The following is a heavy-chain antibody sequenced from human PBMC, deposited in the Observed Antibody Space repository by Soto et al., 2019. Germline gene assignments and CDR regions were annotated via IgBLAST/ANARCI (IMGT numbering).Heavy chain of an antibody. CDR1: GFTFSSYD. CDR3: AAAIFGVPPPYYGMDV. CDR2: IGTAGDT. Sequence: GGSLRLSCAASGFTFSSYDMHWVRQATGKGLEWVSAIGTAGDTYYPGSVKGRFTISRENAKNSLYLQMNSLRAEDTAVYYCAAAIFGVPPPYYGMDVWGQGTTVTVSS. V-gene: IGHV3-13*01. D-gene: IGHD3-3*01. J-gene: IGHJ6*02.